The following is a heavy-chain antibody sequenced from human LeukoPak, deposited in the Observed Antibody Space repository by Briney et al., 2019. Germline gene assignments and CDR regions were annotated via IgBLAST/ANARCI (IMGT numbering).Heavy chain of an antibody. CDR2: INSDGSST. V-gene: IGHV3-74*03. J-gene: IGHJ4*02. CDR3: ASPPYSETYFVYY. CDR1: GFTFSSYW. Sequence: GGSLRLSCAASGFTFSSYWMHWVRQAPGKGLVWVARINSDGSSTKYADSAKGRFTISRDNAKDTVHLQMNSLRAEDTAVYYCASPPYSETYFVYYWGRGTLVTVSS. D-gene: IGHD1-26*01.